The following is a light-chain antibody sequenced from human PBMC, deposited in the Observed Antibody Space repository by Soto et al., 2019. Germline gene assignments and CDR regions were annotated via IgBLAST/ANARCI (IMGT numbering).Light chain of an antibody. Sequence: EIVLTQSPGTLSLTLGERATLSGRASHSVSSSYLAWYQQKPGQAPRLLIHGASSRATGIPDRFSGSGSGTDFTLTISRLEPEDFAVYYCQQYGGSPPYTFGQGTKLEI. CDR1: HSVSSSY. V-gene: IGKV3-20*01. J-gene: IGKJ2*01. CDR3: QQYGGSPPYT. CDR2: GAS.